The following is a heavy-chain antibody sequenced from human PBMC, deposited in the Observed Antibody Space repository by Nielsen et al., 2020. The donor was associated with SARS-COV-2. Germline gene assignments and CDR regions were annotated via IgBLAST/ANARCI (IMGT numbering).Heavy chain of an antibody. CDR3: ARVGSSGWYSDAFDI. V-gene: IGHV3-64*04. CDR1: GFTFSSYA. Sequence: GGSLRLSCSASGFTFSSYAMHWVHQAPGKGLEYVSAISSNGGSTYYADSVKGRFTISRDNSKNTLYLQMNSLRAEDTAVYYCARVGSSGWYSDAFDIWGQGTMVTVSS. D-gene: IGHD6-19*01. J-gene: IGHJ3*02. CDR2: ISSNGGST.